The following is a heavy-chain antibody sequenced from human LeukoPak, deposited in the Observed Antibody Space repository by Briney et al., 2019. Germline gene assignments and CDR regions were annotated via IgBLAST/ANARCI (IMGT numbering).Heavy chain of an antibody. CDR1: GFTVSSNY. J-gene: IGHJ4*02. D-gene: IGHD2-15*01. CDR2: IYCGGST. CDR3: ARDSEYCSGGSCYGDDY. Sequence: GGSLRLSCAASGFTVSSNYMSWVRQAPGKGLEWVSVIYCGGSTYYADSVKGRFTISRDNSKNTLYLQMNSLRAEDTAVYYCARDSEYCSGGSCYGDDYWGQGTLVTVSS. V-gene: IGHV3-53*01.